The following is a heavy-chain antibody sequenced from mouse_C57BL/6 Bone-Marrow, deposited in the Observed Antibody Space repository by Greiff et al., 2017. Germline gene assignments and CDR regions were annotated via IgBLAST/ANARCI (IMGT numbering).Heavy chain of an antibody. V-gene: IGHV1-85*01. D-gene: IGHD1-1*01. CDR1: GYTFTSYD. Sequence: QVQLKQSGPELVKPGASVKLSCKASGYTFTSYDINWVKQRPGQGLEWIGWIYPRDGSSTYNEEFKGKATLTVATSSSTAYIELHILTSEDSAVYFYERRNYGRRDYWGQGTTLTVSS. J-gene: IGHJ2*01. CDR2: IYPRDGSS. CDR3: ERRNYGRRDY.